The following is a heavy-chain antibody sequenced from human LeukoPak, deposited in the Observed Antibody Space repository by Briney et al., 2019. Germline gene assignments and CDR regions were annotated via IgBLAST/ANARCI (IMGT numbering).Heavy chain of an antibody. CDR2: INGDGRST. CDR3: AKDWHDTSGYYYRTALFDY. V-gene: IGHV3-64*04. J-gene: IGHJ4*02. Sequence: GGSLRLSCSASGFTFTTYTMYWVRQAPGKGLEYVSVINGDGRSTYYADSVKGRFTISRDNSKNTLYLQMNSLRAEDTAVYYCAKDWHDTSGYYYRTALFDYWGQGTLVTFSS. CDR1: GFTFTTYT. D-gene: IGHD3-22*01.